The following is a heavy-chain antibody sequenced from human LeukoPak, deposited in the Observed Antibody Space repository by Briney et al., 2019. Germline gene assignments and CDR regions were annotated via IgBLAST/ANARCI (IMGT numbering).Heavy chain of an antibody. V-gene: IGHV4-38-2*02. CDR1: GYSISSDYY. D-gene: IGHD3-3*01. Sequence: SETLSLTCTVSGYSISSDYYWGWIRQPPGKGLEWIGNIFHNGNTYYNPSLKSRVTISVDTSKNQFSLKLSSVTAADTAVYYCARDRGYDFWSGQPFDPWGQGTLVTVSS. J-gene: IGHJ5*02. CDR3: ARDRGYDFWSGQPFDP. CDR2: IFHNGNT.